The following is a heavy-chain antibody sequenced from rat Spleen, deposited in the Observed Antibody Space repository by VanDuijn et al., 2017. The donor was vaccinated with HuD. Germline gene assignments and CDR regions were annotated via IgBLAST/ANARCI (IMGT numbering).Heavy chain of an antibody. Sequence: EVQLVESGGDLVQPGRSLKLTCAASGFTFSHYGMAWVRQAPTRGLEWVASIGTGGGDTYYRDSVKGRFTISRDNAKSTLYLQMDSLRSEDTATYYCARHPQLGTYWFFDFWGPGTMVTVSS. CDR3: ARHPQLGTYWFFDF. V-gene: IGHV5S13*01. J-gene: IGHJ1*01. CDR2: IGTGGGDT. CDR1: GFTFSHYG. D-gene: IGHD3-4*01.